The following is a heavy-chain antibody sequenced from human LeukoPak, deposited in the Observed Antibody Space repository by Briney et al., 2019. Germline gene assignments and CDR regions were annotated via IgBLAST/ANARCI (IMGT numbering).Heavy chain of an antibody. CDR3: ARVPYGSGSYFRYYYMDV. D-gene: IGHD3-10*01. CDR2: ISGSGGST. CDR1: GFTFSSYG. Sequence: GGSLRLSCAASGFTFSSYGMSWVRQAPGKGLEWVSAISGSGGSTYYADSVKGRFTISRDNSKNTLYLQMNSLRAEDTAVYYCARVPYGSGSYFRYYYMDVWGKGTTVTISS. J-gene: IGHJ6*03. V-gene: IGHV3-23*01.